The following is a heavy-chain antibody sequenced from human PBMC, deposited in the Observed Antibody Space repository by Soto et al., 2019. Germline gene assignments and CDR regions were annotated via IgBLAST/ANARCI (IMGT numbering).Heavy chain of an antibody. CDR1: GFTFSGYA. J-gene: IGHJ4*02. CDR2: ISGSGANT. D-gene: IGHD3-10*01. V-gene: IGHV3-23*01. CDR3: AKDPEYYYGSGSNCFDY. Sequence: GGSLRLSCAASGFTFSGYAMNWVRQAPGKGLEWVSIISGSGANTYYADSVKGRFTISRDNSKNTLYLQMNSLRAEDTAVYYCAKDPEYYYGSGSNCFDYWGQGALVTVSS.